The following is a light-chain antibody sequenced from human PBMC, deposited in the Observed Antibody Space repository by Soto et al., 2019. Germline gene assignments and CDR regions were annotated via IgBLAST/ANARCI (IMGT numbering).Light chain of an antibody. J-gene: IGKJ1*01. Sequence: DIQMTQSPSTLSASVGDRVTITCRASQSINNCLAWYQQKPGKAPKLFIFKASTLEIGDPSRFSGSGSGTEFTLSISSLQPDDFATYFCQQYESFPRTFGQGTKVEIK. CDR2: KAS. CDR1: QSINNC. CDR3: QQYESFPRT. V-gene: IGKV1-5*03.